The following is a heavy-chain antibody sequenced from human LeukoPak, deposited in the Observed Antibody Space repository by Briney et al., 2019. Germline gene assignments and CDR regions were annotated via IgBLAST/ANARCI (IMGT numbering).Heavy chain of an antibody. V-gene: IGHV3-7*04. Sequence: GGSLRLSCATSGFTFGSYWMTWVRQAPGTGLEWVANIKEDGSRQHYIDSVKGRFTISRDNAKSSLYLQMNSLRVEDSAVYYCARDGYASGSHDYWGQGTLVTVSS. CDR1: GFTFGSYW. J-gene: IGHJ4*02. D-gene: IGHD3-10*01. CDR3: ARDGYASGSHDY. CDR2: IKEDGSRQ.